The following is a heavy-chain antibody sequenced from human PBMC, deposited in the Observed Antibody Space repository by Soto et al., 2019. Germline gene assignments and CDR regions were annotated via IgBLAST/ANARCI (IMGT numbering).Heavy chain of an antibody. CDR1: GLPFDDFA. D-gene: IGHD2-21*01. J-gene: IGHJ4*02. CDR2: ITWNGKIT. V-gene: IGHV3-9*01. Sequence: EVHLVDSGGGLAQPGRSLRLSCAASGLPFDDFAMNWVRRVPGKGLEWVQGITWNGKITGYADFVKGRFIISRDNAKNSLYLQMNSLRREDTALYYCAKGGPDAFCGGGRCYFESWGQGTQVTVSS. CDR3: AKGGPDAFCGGGRCYFES.